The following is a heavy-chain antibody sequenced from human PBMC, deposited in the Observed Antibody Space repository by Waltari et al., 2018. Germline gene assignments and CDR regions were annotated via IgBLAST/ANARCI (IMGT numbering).Heavy chain of an antibody. J-gene: IGHJ4*02. D-gene: IGHD3-10*01. CDR3: ARGRRWFGESSNDY. CDR1: GGSFSGYY. V-gene: IGHV4-34*01. Sequence: QVQLQQWGAGLLKPSETLSLTCAVYGGSFSGYYWSWIRQPPGKGLEWIGEINHSGSTNYNPSLKSQVTISVDTSKNQFSLKLSSVTAADTAVYYCARGRRWFGESSNDYWGQGTLVTVSS. CDR2: INHSGST.